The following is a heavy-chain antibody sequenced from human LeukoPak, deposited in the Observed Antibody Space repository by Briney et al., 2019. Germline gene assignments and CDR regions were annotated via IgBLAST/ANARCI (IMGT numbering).Heavy chain of an antibody. CDR2: ISGSGGST. J-gene: IGHJ3*02. CDR1: GFTFSSYA. CDR3: AKDHSVLLWFGEFDAFDI. V-gene: IGHV3-23*01. Sequence: PGGSLRLSCAASGFTFSSYAMSWVRQAPGKGLEWVSAISGSGGSTYYADSVKGRFTISRDNSKNTLYLQMNSLRAEDTAVYYCAKDHSVLLWFGEFDAFDIWGQGTMVTVSS. D-gene: IGHD3-10*01.